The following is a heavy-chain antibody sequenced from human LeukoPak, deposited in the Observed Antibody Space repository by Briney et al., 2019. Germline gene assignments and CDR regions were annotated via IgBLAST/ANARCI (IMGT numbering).Heavy chain of an antibody. CDR1: GFTFSSYW. D-gene: IGHD3-10*01. CDR3: AREVYYYGSGSYTDY. Sequence: GGSLRLSCAASGFTFSSYWMSWVRQAPGKGLEWVANIKQDGSEKYYVDSVEGRFTISRDNAKNSLYLQMNSLRAEDTAVYYCAREVYYYGSGSYTDYWGQGTLVTVSS. J-gene: IGHJ4*02. CDR2: IKQDGSEK. V-gene: IGHV3-7*01.